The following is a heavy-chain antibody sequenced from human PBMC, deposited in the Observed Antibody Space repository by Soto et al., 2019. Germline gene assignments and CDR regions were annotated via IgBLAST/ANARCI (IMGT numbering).Heavy chain of an antibody. CDR2: INHSGST. V-gene: IGHV4-34*01. Sequence: DTLSLACAVYGGSFSGYYWSWVRQSPRQVLEWIGEINHSGSTNYNPSLKSRLTISVDTSKNQFSLKLSSVTAADTALYYCVACDYGDYLRCWGQGSLVTVSS. CDR1: GGSFSGYY. D-gene: IGHD4-17*01. CDR3: VACDYGDYLRC. J-gene: IGHJ4*02.